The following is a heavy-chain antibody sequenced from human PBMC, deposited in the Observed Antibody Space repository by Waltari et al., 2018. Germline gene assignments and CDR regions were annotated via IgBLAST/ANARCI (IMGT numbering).Heavy chain of an antibody. V-gene: IGHV1-69*02. D-gene: IGHD1-1*01. Sequence: HVQLEQSGAEVKKPGSSVKVSCKASGGTFSTYTVTWVRQAPGQGLEWMGSIIPLRGISKYAPSLQAMLTIPVDQSTNTGYMELNNLRPEDTGVYYCARSGEMKGTVDYWGQGTLVTVSS. CDR3: ARSGEMKGTVDY. J-gene: IGHJ4*02. CDR1: GGTFSTYT. CDR2: IIPLRGIS.